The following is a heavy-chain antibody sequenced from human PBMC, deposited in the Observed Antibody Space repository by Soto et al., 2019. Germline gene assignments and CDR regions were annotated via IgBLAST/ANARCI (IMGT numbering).Heavy chain of an antibody. Sequence: ASVKVSCKASGYTFTSYEINWLRQATGQGLEWMGWMNPNSGNTGYAQKFQGRVTMTRNTSISTAYMELSSLRSEDTAVYYCARGLGYCSSTSCYRRDWFDPWGQGTLVTVSS. J-gene: IGHJ5*02. D-gene: IGHD2-2*01. CDR2: MNPNSGNT. CDR3: ARGLGYCSSTSCYRRDWFDP. CDR1: GYTFTSYE. V-gene: IGHV1-8*01.